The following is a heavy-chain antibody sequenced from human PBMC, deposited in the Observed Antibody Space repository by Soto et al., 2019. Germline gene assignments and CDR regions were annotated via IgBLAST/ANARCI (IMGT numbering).Heavy chain of an antibody. V-gene: IGHV3-48*02. J-gene: IGHJ6*02. D-gene: IGHD2-8*01. Sequence: VQLVEAGGGLVQPGVSLRLSCEASGFPFSSYSINWVRQAPGKGLEWFSYITSDSSTIYYADAVKGRFTVSRDNAKNSLYLQMNSLRDEDTAVYYCARVGRGVYGMDVWGQGTSVTVSS. CDR1: GFPFSSYS. CDR2: ITSDSSTI. CDR3: ARVGRGVYGMDV.